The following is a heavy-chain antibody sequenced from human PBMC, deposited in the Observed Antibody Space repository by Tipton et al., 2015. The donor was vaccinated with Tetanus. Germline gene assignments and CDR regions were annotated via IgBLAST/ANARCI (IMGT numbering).Heavy chain of an antibody. J-gene: IGHJ5*02. CDR3: ARHLYGYWFDP. D-gene: IGHD3-10*01. V-gene: IGHV4-39*01. CDR1: GGSLSSGTFY. CDR2: IYFEGST. Sequence: TLSLTCSLSGGSLSSGTFYWDWIRQRPGKGLEWIASIYFEGSTYYSPSLKSRVTIAVDRSQNVFSLNLTSVTAADTAVYYCARHLYGYWFDPWGQGALVTVSS.